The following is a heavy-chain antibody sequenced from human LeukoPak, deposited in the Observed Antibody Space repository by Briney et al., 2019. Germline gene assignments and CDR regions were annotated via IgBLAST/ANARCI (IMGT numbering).Heavy chain of an antibody. D-gene: IGHD6-13*01. V-gene: IGHV4-39*01. CDR1: GGSISSSSYY. J-gene: IGHJ5*02. Sequence: SETLSLTCTVSGGSISSSSYYWGWIRQPPGKGLEWIGSIYYSGSTYYNPSLKSRVTISVDTSKNQFSLKLSSVTAADTAVYYCASMGYSSSWYGAFVHWGQGTLVTVSS. CDR3: ASMGYSSSWYGAFVH. CDR2: IYYSGST.